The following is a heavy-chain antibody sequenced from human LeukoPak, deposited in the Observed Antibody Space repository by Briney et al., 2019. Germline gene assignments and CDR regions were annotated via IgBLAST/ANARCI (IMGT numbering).Heavy chain of an antibody. CDR3: AATSTKLRYFDWPDY. J-gene: IGHJ4*02. Sequence: KPGGSLRLSCAVSEFTVSSTYMSWVRQAPGKGLEWVSAISGSGGSTYYADSVKGRFTISRDNSKNTLYLQMNSLRAEDTAVYYCAATSTKLRYFDWPDYWGQGTLVTVSS. CDR2: ISGSGGST. D-gene: IGHD3-9*01. V-gene: IGHV3-23*01. CDR1: EFTVSSTY.